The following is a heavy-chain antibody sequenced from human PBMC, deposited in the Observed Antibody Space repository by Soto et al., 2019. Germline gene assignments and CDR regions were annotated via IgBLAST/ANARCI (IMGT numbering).Heavy chain of an antibody. D-gene: IGHD2-21*01. Sequence: SETLSLTCTVSGGSINTGGCYWSWIRQHPGTGLEWIGHIYYAGSTNYNPSLESRLTVSLDTSKNQFSLKLMSVTAADTAVYYCARETVRGKHSGAFDIWGQGTMVT. CDR1: GGSINTGGCY. CDR2: IYYAGST. V-gene: IGHV4-31*03. CDR3: ARETVRGKHSGAFDI. J-gene: IGHJ3*02.